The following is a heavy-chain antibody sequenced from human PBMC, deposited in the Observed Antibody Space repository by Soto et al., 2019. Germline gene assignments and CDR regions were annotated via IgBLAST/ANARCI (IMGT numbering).Heavy chain of an antibody. V-gene: IGHV4-4*07. D-gene: IGHD4-17*01. CDR2: IYTNGST. CDR1: GGSISSYY. J-gene: IGHJ6*02. CDR3: ARDGMTTVIAYYYYYGMDV. Sequence: PSETLSLTCTVSGGSISSYYWSWIRQPAGKGLEWIGRIYTNGSTNYNPSLKSRVTMSVDTSKNQFSLKLSSVTAADTAVYYCARDGMTTVIAYYYYYGMDVWGQGTTVTVSS.